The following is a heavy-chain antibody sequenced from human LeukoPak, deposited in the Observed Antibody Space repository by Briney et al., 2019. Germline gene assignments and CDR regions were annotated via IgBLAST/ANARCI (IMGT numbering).Heavy chain of an antibody. CDR1: GYSFTSHG. V-gene: IGHV1-69*13. D-gene: IGHD4-23*01. J-gene: IGHJ4*02. CDR3: ARPSTVATGHYFDY. CDR2: IIPIFGTA. Sequence: SVKVSCKASGYSFTSHGISWVRQAPGQGLEWMGGIIPIFGTANYAQKFQGRVTITADESTSTAYMELSSLRSEDTAVYYCARPSTVATGHYFDYWGQGTLVTVSS.